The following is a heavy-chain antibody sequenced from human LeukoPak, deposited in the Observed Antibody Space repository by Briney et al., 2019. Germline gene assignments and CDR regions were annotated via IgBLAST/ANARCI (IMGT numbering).Heavy chain of an antibody. J-gene: IGHJ5*02. D-gene: IGHD6-13*01. Sequence: ASVKASCKASGYTFTSYAMNWVRQAPGQGLEWMGWINTNTGNPTYAQGFTGRFVFSLDTSVSTAYLQISSLKAEDTAVYYCARGYSSSWLNWFDPWGQGTLVTVSS. V-gene: IGHV7-4-1*02. CDR3: ARGYSSSWLNWFDP. CDR2: INTNTGNP. CDR1: GYTFTSYA.